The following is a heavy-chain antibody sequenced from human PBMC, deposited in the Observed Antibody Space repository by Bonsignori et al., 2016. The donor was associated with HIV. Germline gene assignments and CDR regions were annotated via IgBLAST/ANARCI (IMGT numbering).Heavy chain of an antibody. J-gene: IGHJ4*02. CDR2: IDPSTGGT. Sequence: WVRQAPGQGLEWMGWIDPSTGGTQYLQKFQGRVTMTRDTSISTAYMELNRLTSDDTAVYYCAKWGGLPRESNWGQGTLVTVSS. V-gene: IGHV1-2*02. CDR3: AKWGGLPRESN. D-gene: IGHD3-10*01.